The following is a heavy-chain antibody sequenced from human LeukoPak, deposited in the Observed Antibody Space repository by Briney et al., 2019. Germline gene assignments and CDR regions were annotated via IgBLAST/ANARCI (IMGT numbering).Heavy chain of an antibody. V-gene: IGHV1-2*06. CDR1: GYTFTGYS. Sequence: ASVKVSCKASGYTFTGYSMHWVRQAPGQGLEWMGRINPNSGGTNYAQKFQGRVTMTRDTSISTAYMELSRLRSDDTAVYYCASRKYYDSSGRPLDYWGQGTLVTVSS. CDR2: INPNSGGT. J-gene: IGHJ4*02. CDR3: ASRKYYDSSGRPLDY. D-gene: IGHD3-22*01.